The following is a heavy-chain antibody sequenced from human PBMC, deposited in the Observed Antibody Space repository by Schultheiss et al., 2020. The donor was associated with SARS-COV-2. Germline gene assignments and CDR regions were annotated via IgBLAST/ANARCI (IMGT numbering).Heavy chain of an antibody. CDR3: ASGIAAAGAGLDYYYGMDV. Sequence: SETLSLTCTVSGGSISSYYWGWIRQPPGKGLEWIGSIYYSGSTNYNPSLKSRVTISVDTSKNQFSLKLSSVTAADTAVYYCASGIAAAGAGLDYYYGMDVWGQGTTVTVSS. D-gene: IGHD6-13*01. J-gene: IGHJ6*02. V-gene: IGHV4-59*01. CDR2: IYYSGST. CDR1: GGSISSYY.